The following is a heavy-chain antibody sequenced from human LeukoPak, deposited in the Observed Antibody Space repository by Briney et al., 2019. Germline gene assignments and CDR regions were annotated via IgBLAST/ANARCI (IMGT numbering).Heavy chain of an antibody. CDR3: ARGTYYDFWSNFYYSPHFDS. V-gene: IGHV1-2*02. J-gene: IGHJ4*02. CDR1: GYTFNDFY. D-gene: IGHD3-3*01. Sequence: GASVKVSCKASGYTFNDFYIHWVRQAPGQGLEWMGWIKPNTGGTNYVQKFQGRVTMTRDTSISTAYVELSRLRSDDTAVYYCARGTYYDFWSNFYYSPHFDSWGQGTLVTVTS. CDR2: IKPNTGGT.